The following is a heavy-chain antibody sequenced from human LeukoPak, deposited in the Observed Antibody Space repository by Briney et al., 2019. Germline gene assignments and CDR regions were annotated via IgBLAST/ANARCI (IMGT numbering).Heavy chain of an antibody. CDR1: GGSISSGDYY. Sequence: PSQTLSLTCTVSGGSISSGDYYWSWIRQPPGKGLEWIGYIYYSGSTYYNPSLKSRVTISVDTSKNQFSLKLSSVTAADTAVYYCARGGIGRLLPLGYWGQGTLITVSS. CDR3: ARGGIGRLLPLGY. J-gene: IGHJ4*02. V-gene: IGHV4-30-4*08. D-gene: IGHD3-16*01. CDR2: IYYSGST.